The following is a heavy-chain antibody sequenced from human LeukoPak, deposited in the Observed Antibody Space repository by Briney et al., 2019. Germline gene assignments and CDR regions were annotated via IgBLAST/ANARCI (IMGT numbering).Heavy chain of an antibody. CDR3: AKTQGYYDY. Sequence: PGGSLRLSCAASGFTFSNYSMSWVRQAPGKGLEWVSGITGSGTRTDYADSVKGRFTISRDNSKNTLYLQMNSLRAEDTAVYYCAKTQGYYDYWGQGTLVTVSS. D-gene: IGHD2-15*01. J-gene: IGHJ4*02. CDR1: GFTFSNYS. CDR2: ITGSGTRT. V-gene: IGHV3-23*01.